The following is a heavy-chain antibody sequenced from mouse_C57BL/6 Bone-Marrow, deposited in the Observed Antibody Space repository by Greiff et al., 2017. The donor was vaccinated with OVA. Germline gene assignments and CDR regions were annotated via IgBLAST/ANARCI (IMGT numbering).Heavy chain of an antibody. Sequence: DVMLVESGGGLVKPGGSLKLSCAASGFTFSSYAMSWVRQTPEKRLEWVATISDGGSYTYYPDNVKGRFTISRDTAKNNLYLQLSHLKSEDTAMYYCARDVGWLLPYYFDYWGQGTTLTVSS. CDR1: GFTFSSYA. J-gene: IGHJ2*01. V-gene: IGHV5-4*01. CDR2: ISDGGSYT. D-gene: IGHD2-3*01. CDR3: ARDVGWLLPYYFDY.